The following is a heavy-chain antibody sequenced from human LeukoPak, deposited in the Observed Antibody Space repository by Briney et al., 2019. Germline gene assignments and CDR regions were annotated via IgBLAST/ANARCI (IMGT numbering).Heavy chain of an antibody. CDR2: ISGSGGRT. Sequence: GGSLRLSCAASGFTFSSYAMSWVRQAPGKGLEWVSAISGSGGRTYYADSVKGRVTISRDNSKNTLYLQMNSLRAEDTAVYYCAKGLYDYVWGSYRIPDDYWGQGTLVTVSS. D-gene: IGHD3-16*02. CDR3: AKGLYDYVWGSYRIPDDY. CDR1: GFTFSSYA. J-gene: IGHJ4*02. V-gene: IGHV3-23*01.